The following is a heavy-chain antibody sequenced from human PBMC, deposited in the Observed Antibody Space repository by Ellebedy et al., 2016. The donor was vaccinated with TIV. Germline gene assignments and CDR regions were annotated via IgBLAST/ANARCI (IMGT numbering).Heavy chain of an antibody. CDR3: VRYVAAFDI. D-gene: IGHD3-16*01. J-gene: IGHJ3*02. CDR2: ISFDGVLM. V-gene: IGHV3-33*03. CDR1: GFSFNTFG. Sequence: GESLKISCAASGFSFNTFGMHWVRQAPGKGLEWVAVISFDGVLMYYSDSVKDRFTISRDNSKSTLYLQMNSLRAEDTAVYYCVRYVAAFDIWGQGTMVTVSS.